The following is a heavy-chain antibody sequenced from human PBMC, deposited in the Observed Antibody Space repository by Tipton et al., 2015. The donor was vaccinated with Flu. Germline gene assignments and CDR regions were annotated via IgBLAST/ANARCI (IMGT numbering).Heavy chain of an antibody. D-gene: IGHD3-16*01. J-gene: IGHJ3*02. V-gene: IGHV4-61*02. CDR1: GGPISSGSYY. Sequence: LSLTCTVSGGPISSGSYYWTWIRQPAGKGLEWLGRIYSSGSTNYNPSFQSRVTISIDTSNSRFSLELRSATATDTAVYYCARVRKFGGVHTFDIWGQGTTVTAS. CDR3: ARVRKFGGVHTFDI. CDR2: IYSSGST.